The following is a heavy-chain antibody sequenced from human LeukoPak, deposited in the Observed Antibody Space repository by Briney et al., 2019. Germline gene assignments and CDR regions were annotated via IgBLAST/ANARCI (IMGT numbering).Heavy chain of an antibody. CDR3: ARFSQYYDSPTHYLDY. J-gene: IGHJ4*02. V-gene: IGHV4-59*08. D-gene: IGHD3-16*01. CDR2: IYYTGST. CDR1: GGSINNYY. Sequence: SETLSLTCTVSGGSINNYYWSWVRQPPGAGLEWLAYIYYTGSTNSNPSLKTRLTISVDTSKNQFSLRLNSVTAADTAVYYCARFSQYYDSPTHYLDYWGQGTLVTVSS.